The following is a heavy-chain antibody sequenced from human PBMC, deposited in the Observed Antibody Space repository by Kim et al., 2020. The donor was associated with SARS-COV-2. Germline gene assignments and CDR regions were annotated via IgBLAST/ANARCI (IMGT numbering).Heavy chain of an antibody. D-gene: IGHD2-15*01. CDR2: IVVGSGNT. Sequence: SVKVSCKASGFTFTSSAVQWVRQARGQRLEWIGWIVVGSGNTNYAQKFQERVTITRDMSTSTAYMELSSLRSEDTAVYYCAADQLSVTHRPVNWFDPWGQGTLVTVSS. CDR1: GFTFTSSA. J-gene: IGHJ5*02. V-gene: IGHV1-58*01. CDR3: AADQLSVTHRPVNWFDP.